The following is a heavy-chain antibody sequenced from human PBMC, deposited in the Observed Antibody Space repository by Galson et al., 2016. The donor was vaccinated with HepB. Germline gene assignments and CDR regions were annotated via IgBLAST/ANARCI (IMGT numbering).Heavy chain of an antibody. D-gene: IGHD6-13*01. CDR2: ISYDGSNK. Sequence: SLRLSCAASGFTFSIYAMHWVRQAPGKGLEWVAVISYDGSNKYYADSVKGRFTISRDTSKNTLYLQMNSLRAEDTAVYYCARIAAAGYYYGMDVWGKGTTVTVSS. J-gene: IGHJ6*04. CDR1: GFTFSIYA. V-gene: IGHV3-30-3*01. CDR3: ARIAAAGYYYGMDV.